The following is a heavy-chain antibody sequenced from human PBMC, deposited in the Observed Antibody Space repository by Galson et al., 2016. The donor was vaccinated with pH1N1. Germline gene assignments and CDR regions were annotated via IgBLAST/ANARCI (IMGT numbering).Heavy chain of an antibody. D-gene: IGHD3-16*01. CDR3: AHREVMITNAFDF. Sequence: PALVKPTQTLTLTCTFPGFSLNSSGMGVGWIRQPPGKAMEWLALIYWDDDKRYSPSLKTRLTINKDTSKNQVVLMMTNMDPVDTATYYCAHREVMITNAFDFWGQGTMVTVSS. V-gene: IGHV2-5*02. CDR2: IYWDDDK. CDR1: GFSLNSSGMG. J-gene: IGHJ3*01.